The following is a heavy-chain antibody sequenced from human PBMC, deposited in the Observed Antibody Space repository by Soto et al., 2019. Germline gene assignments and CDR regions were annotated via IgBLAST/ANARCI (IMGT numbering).Heavy chain of an antibody. D-gene: IGHD1-26*01. J-gene: IGHJ6*02. Sequence: SETLSLTCTVSGVSISGSRYYWGWIRQPPGRGLEWIGNIYYSGSTYYTPALKSRVTLSVDTSKNQLSLNLNSVTAADTAVYYCARGGIPPSGYGIAYAMDVWGQGTTVTVSS. V-gene: IGHV4-39*01. CDR2: IYYSGST. CDR3: ARGGIPPSGYGIAYAMDV. CDR1: GVSISGSRYY.